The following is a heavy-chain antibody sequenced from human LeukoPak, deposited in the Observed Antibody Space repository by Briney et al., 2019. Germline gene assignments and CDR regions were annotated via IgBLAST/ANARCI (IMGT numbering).Heavy chain of an antibody. V-gene: IGHV1-46*01. D-gene: IGHD2-2*01. Sequence: ASVKVSCKASGYTFTSYYMHWVRQAPGQGLEWMGIINPSGGSTSYAQEFQGRVTMTRDTSTSTVYMELSSLRSEDTAVYYCAREGVVPAASDAFDIWGQGTMVTVSS. CDR1: GYTFTSYY. CDR2: INPSGGST. J-gene: IGHJ3*02. CDR3: AREGVVPAASDAFDI.